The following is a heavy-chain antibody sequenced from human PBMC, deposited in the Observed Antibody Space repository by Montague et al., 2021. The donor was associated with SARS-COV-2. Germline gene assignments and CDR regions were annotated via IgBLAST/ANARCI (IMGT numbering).Heavy chain of an antibody. CDR3: ASLSPHAVSIAAAGTLIDY. V-gene: IGHV3-20*04. J-gene: IGHJ4*02. CDR1: GFTFDDYG. Sequence: RLSWSASGFTFDDYGMSWVRQAPGKGLEWVSGINWNGGSTGYADSVKGRFTISRDNAKNSLYLQMNSLRAEDTALYYCASLSPHAVSIAAAGTLIDYWGQGTLVTVSS. D-gene: IGHD6-13*01. CDR2: INWNGGST.